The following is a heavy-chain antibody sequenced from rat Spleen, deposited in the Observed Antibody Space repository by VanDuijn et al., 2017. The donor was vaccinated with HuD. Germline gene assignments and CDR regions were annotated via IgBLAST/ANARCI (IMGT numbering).Heavy chain of an antibody. V-gene: IGHV5-25*01. CDR3: ARPYSSGYGGNWFAY. D-gene: IGHD4-3*01. CDR1: GFTFSNYY. CDR2: ISTGGGNT. Sequence: EVQLVESGGGLVQPGRSMKLSCAASGFTFSNYYMAWVRQAPTKGLEWVASISTGGGNTYYRDSVEGRFTISRDNAKSTLYLQMYSLRSEDTATYYCARPYSSGYGGNWFAYWGQGTLVTVS. J-gene: IGHJ3*01.